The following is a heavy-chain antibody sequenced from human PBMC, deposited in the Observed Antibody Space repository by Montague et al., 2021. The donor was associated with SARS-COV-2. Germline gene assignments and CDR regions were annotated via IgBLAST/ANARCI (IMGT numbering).Heavy chain of an antibody. CDR3: ARHLFSFSDSGTLGYFDY. J-gene: IGHJ4*01. CDR2: IYYSGST. D-gene: IGHD3-10*01. Sequence: SETLSLTCDVSGVSINNNNYYWGWIRQPPGKGLEWIGTIYYSGSTYYNPSLKGRVTISVDTSKNQFSLRVRSVTAADTAVYYCARHLFSFSDSGTLGYFDYWGHGTLVAVSS. CDR1: GVSINNNNYY. V-gene: IGHV4-39*01.